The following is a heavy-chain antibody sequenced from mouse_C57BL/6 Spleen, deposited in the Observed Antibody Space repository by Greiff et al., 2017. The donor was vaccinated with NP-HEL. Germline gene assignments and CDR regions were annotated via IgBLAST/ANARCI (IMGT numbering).Heavy chain of an antibody. V-gene: IGHV1-82*01. CDR1: GYAFSSSW. CDR2: IYPGDGDT. Sequence: QVQLQQSGPELVKPGASVKISCKASGYAFSSSWMNWVKQRPGKGLEWIGRIYPGDGDTNYNGKFKGKATLTADKSSSTAYMQLSSLTSEDSAVYFCAREVYYDYDEWFAYWGQGTLVTVSA. CDR3: AREVYYDYDEWFAY. J-gene: IGHJ3*01. D-gene: IGHD2-4*01.